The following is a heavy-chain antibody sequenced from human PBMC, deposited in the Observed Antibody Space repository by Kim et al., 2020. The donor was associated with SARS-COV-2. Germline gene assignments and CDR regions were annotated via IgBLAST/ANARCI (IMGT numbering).Heavy chain of an antibody. D-gene: IGHD5-12*01. V-gene: IGHV3-64D*06. CDR1: GFTFSSYA. J-gene: IGHJ4*02. CDR2: ISSNGGST. CDR3: VKADHSYSGYDDGGEFDY. Sequence: GGSLRLSCSASGFTFSSYAMHWVRQAPGKGLEYVSAISSNGGSTYYADSVKGRFTISRDNSKNTLYLQMSSLRAEDTAVYYCVKADHSYSGYDDGGEFDYWGQGTLVTVSS.